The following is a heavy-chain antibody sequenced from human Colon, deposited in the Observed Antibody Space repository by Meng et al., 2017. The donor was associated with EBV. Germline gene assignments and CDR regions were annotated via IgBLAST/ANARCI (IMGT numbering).Heavy chain of an antibody. CDR1: GPSITSSNW. CDR2: IYYGGST. D-gene: IGHD4-17*01. V-gene: IGHV4-4*02. J-gene: IGHJ4*02. Sequence: QLHESGPRLVNPSGTLSLTCACSGPSITSSNWWIWVRQPPGKGLEWIGEIYYGGSTNYNPSLKSRVTISRDESKNQFSLRLASMTAADTAVYYCASLYGDFAFWGQGTLVTVSS. CDR3: ASLYGDFAF.